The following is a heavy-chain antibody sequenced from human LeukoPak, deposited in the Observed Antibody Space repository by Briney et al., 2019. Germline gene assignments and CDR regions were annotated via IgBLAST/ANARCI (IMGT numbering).Heavy chain of an antibody. Sequence: SVKVSCKASGGAFSSYTIRWVRKAPGQGLEWMVRIIPILGIANYAQKFQGRVTITADKSPSTAYMELSSLRSEDTAVYYYASPGIAVADNDYWGQGTLVTVSS. V-gene: IGHV1-69*02. D-gene: IGHD6-19*01. CDR2: IIPILGIA. CDR3: ASPGIAVADNDY. J-gene: IGHJ4*02. CDR1: GGAFSSYT.